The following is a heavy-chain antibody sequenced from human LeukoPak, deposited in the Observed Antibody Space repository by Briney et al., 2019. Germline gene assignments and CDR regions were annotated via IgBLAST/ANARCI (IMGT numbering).Heavy chain of an antibody. CDR2: INPTGGTT. CDR1: GYIFTSYY. V-gene: IGHV1-46*01. Sequence: GASVKVSCKAFGYIFTSYYMHWVRQAPGQGLEWMAIINPTGGTTAYAQKFQGRVTVTRDTSTSTVYMELSSLRSDDTAVCYCARTSVTAPLGAFDISGQGTMVTVSS. CDR3: ARTSVTAPLGAFDI. J-gene: IGHJ3*02. D-gene: IGHD6-6*01.